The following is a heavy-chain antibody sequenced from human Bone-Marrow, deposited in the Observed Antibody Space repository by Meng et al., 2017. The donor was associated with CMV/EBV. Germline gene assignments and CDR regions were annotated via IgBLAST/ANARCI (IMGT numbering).Heavy chain of an antibody. V-gene: IGHV3-15*01. Sequence: GGSLRLSCAASGFTFSDARMNWVRQAPGKGLEWVGRIKSKTDGGTTDYAASVKGRFTISRDDSKSIAYLQMNSLKTEDTAVYYCTRAGNSRRAYYFDYWGQGTLVTVSS. CDR1: GFTFSDAR. CDR2: IKSKTDGGTT. CDR3: TRAGNSRRAYYFDY. J-gene: IGHJ4*02.